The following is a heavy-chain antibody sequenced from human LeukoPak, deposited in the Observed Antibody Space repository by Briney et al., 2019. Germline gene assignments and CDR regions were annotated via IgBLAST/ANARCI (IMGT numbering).Heavy chain of an antibody. V-gene: IGHV3-74*01. D-gene: IGHD3-10*02. CDR3: AELGITMIGGV. CDR1: GFTFSNYW. J-gene: IGHJ6*03. Sequence: GGSLRLSCAASGFTFSNYWMHWVRQAPGKGLVWVSRINSDARSTSYADSVKGRFTISRDNAKNTLYLQMNSLRAEDTAVYYCAELGITMIGGVWGKGTTVTISS. CDR2: INSDARST.